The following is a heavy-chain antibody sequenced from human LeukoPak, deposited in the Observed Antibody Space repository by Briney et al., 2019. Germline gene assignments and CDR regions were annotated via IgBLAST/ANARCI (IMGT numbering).Heavy chain of an antibody. Sequence: SETLSLTCTVSGGSISSYYWSWIRQPPGKGLEWIGYIYYSGTTDYNPPLKSRVPISVDTSNNQFSLKVSSVTAADTAVYYCARSSGAYRSFDYWGRGTLVPVSS. J-gene: IGHJ4*02. CDR3: ARSSGAYRSFDY. D-gene: IGHD1-26*01. V-gene: IGHV4-59*01. CDR1: GGSISSYY. CDR2: IYYSGTT.